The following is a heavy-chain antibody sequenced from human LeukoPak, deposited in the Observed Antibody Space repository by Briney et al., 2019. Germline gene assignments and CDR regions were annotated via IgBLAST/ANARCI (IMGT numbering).Heavy chain of an antibody. J-gene: IGHJ4*02. CDR2: IMPDGSDK. CDR1: GFTFSNYW. V-gene: IGHV3-7*01. CDR3: ARGGSSYDY. Sequence: GGSLRLSCAASGFTFSNYWMSWVRQAPGKGLEWVANIMPDGSDKFSVDSVKGRFTISRDNAKNSLYLQMSSLRAEDTAVYYCARGGSSYDYWGQGALVTVSS. D-gene: IGHD3-16*01.